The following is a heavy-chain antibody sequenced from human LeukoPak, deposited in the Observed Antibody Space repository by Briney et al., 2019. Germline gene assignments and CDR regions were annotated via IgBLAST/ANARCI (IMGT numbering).Heavy chain of an antibody. J-gene: IGHJ5*02. CDR1: GGSFSGHR. D-gene: IGHD1-20*01. CDR3: ARGRFNWNP. CDR2: VNHSGST. V-gene: IGHV4-34*01. Sequence: SETLSLTCAVYGGSFSGHRWSWIRQPPGKGLEWIGEVNHSGSTNYNPSLKSRVTISVDTSKNYFSLKLSFVTAADTAVYYCARGRFNWNPWGQGTLVTVSS.